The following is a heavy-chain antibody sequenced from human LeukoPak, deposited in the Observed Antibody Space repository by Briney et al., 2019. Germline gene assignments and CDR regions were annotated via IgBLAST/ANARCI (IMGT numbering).Heavy chain of an antibody. CDR1: GYTFTSYG. J-gene: IGHJ4*02. Sequence: ASVKVSCKASGYTFTSYGISWVRQAPGQGLEWMGWISAYNGNTNYAQKLQGRVTMTTDTYTSTAYMELRSLRSDDTAVYYCARASGYSSSWSQGGYWGQGTLVTVSS. D-gene: IGHD6-13*01. V-gene: IGHV1-18*01. CDR2: ISAYNGNT. CDR3: ARASGYSSSWSQGGY.